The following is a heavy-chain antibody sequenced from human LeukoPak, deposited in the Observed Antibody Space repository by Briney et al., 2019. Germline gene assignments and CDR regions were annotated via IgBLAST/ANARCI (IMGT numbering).Heavy chain of an antibody. CDR1: GDSISSYY. Sequence: TPSETLSLTCTVSGDSISSYYWSWIRQPPGKGLEWIGHTYYSGSTTYNPSLKSRVNISVDRSRNQFSLKLSSVTAADTALYYCAREYCGGGSCGWFDPWGQGTLVTVSP. J-gene: IGHJ5*02. D-gene: IGHD2-15*01. V-gene: IGHV4-59*01. CDR3: AREYCGGGSCGWFDP. CDR2: TYYSGST.